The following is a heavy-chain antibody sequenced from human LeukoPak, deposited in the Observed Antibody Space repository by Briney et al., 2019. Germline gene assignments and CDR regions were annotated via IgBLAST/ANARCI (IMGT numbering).Heavy chain of an antibody. V-gene: IGHV4-59*12. CDR2: VHYSGST. J-gene: IGHJ4*02. CDR3: AREGYSSFD. Sequence: SETLSLTCSVSGGPISTYYWSWIRQPPGKGLEWIGYVHYSGSTNYNPSLQSRVTISVDTSKNQLSLKLTSVTAADTAVYYCAREGYSSFDWGQGTLVTVSS. D-gene: IGHD2-21*01. CDR1: GGPISTYY.